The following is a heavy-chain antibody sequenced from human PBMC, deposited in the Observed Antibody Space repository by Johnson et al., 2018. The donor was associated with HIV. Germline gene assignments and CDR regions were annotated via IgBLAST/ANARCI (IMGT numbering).Heavy chain of an antibody. CDR3: ARLRYCSGSDAFDI. CDR2: IKQDESEK. V-gene: IGHV3-7*01. CDR1: GFTFRNYW. Sequence: VQLVESGGGLVQPGGSLRLSCAASGFTFRNYWMSWVRQAPGKGLEWVANIKQDESEKYYVDSVKGRFTISRDNAKNSLYLQMNSLRAEDTAVYYCARLRYCSGSDAFDIWGQGTMVTVSS. J-gene: IGHJ3*02. D-gene: IGHD2-15*01.